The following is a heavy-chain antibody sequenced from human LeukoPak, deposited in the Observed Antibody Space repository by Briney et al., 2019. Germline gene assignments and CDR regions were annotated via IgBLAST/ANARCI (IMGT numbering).Heavy chain of an antibody. CDR1: GYTFTSYG. CDR3: ARVNPLEWSIPTPWAIYGMDV. J-gene: IGHJ6*02. Sequence: GASVTVSCKASGYTFTSYGISWVRQAPGQGLEWMGWISAYNGNTNYAQKLQGRVTMTTDTSTSTAYMELRSLRSDDTAVYYCARVNPLEWSIPTPWAIYGMDVWGQGTTVTVSS. CDR2: ISAYNGNT. V-gene: IGHV1-18*01. D-gene: IGHD3-3*01.